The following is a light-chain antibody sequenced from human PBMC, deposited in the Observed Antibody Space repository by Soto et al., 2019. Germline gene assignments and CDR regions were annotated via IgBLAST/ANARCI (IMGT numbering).Light chain of an antibody. V-gene: IGKV1-39*01. CDR1: QSIKNY. CDR2: AAS. J-gene: IGKJ1*01. Sequence: DIQMTQSPSSLSASVGGRVTITCRASQSIKNYLNWYQQKPGKAPKLLIYAASSLQSGVPSRFSGSGSGTDFTLTISSLQPEDFATYYCQQSYTTPITFGQGTKVDIK. CDR3: QQSYTTPIT.